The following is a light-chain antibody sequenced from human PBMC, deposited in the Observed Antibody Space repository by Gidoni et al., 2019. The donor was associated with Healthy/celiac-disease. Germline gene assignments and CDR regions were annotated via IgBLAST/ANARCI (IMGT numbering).Light chain of an antibody. V-gene: IGKV3-20*01. J-gene: IGKJ1*01. CDR2: GAS. Sequence: EIVFTQSPGTLSLSPGERATLSCRASQSVSSSYLAWYQQKPGQAPRLLIYGASSRATGIPDRFSGSGSGTDFTLTISRLEPEDFAVYYCQQYGSSPKTCGQGTKVEIK. CDR1: QSVSSSY. CDR3: QQYGSSPKT.